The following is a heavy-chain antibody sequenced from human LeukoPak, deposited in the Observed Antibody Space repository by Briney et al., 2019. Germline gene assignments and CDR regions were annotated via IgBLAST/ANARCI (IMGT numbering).Heavy chain of an antibody. CDR1: GYTFTGYY. J-gene: IGHJ4*02. V-gene: IGHV1-2*06. CDR3: AALRARVAGSFDY. D-gene: IGHD6-19*01. CDR2: INPNSSGT. Sequence: ASVKVSCTASGYTFTGYYMHWVRQAPGQGLEWMGRINPNSSGTNYAQKFQGRVTMTRDTSISTAYMELSRLRSDDTAVYYCAALRARVAGSFDYWGQGTLVTVSS.